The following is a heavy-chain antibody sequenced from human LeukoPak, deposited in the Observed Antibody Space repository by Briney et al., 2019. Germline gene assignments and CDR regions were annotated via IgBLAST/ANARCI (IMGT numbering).Heavy chain of an antibody. CDR1: GFTFSNAW. CDR3: TTLRDGYNALDT. J-gene: IGHJ5*02. V-gene: IGHV3-15*01. D-gene: IGHD5-24*01. Sequence: GGSLRLSCAASGFTFSNAWMSWVRQAPGKGLEWVGRIKSKTDGRTTDYAAPVRGRLTMSRDHSKNTLYLQINSLKTEDTAVYYCTTLRDGYNALDTWGPGTLFTVSS. CDR2: IKSKTDGRTT.